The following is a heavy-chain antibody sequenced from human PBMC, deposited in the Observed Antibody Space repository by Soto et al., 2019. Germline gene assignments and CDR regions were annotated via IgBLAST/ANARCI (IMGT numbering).Heavy chain of an antibody. CDR1: GGSISSGGYS. CDR3: AREGSGYDFNWFDP. D-gene: IGHD5-12*01. J-gene: IGHJ5*02. V-gene: IGHV4-30-2*01. Sequence: SETLSLTCAVSGGSISSGGYSWSWIRQPPGKGLEWIGYIYHSGSTYYNPSLKSRVTISVDRSKNQFSLKLSSVTAADTAVYYCAREGSGYDFNWFDPWGQGTLVTASS. CDR2: IYHSGST.